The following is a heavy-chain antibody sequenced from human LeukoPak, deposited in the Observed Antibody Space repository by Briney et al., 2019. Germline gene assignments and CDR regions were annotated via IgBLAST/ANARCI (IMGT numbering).Heavy chain of an antibody. J-gene: IGHJ4*02. Sequence: SETLSLTCTVSGGSISSGSYYWSWIRQPAGKGLEWIGRIYTSGSTNYSPSLKSRVTISVDTSKNQFSLKLSSVTAADTAVYYCAREKRYYDILTGYYKAPPIDYWGQGTLVTVSS. V-gene: IGHV4-61*02. CDR1: GGSISSGSYY. CDR2: IYTSGST. CDR3: AREKRYYDILTGYYKAPPIDY. D-gene: IGHD3-9*01.